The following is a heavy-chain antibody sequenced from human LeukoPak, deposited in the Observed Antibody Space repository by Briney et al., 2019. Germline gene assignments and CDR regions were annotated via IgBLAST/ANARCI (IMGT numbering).Heavy chain of an antibody. V-gene: IGHV4-39*01. CDR3: ARHFCTGGSCPDYFDY. J-gene: IGHJ4*02. Sequence: SETLSLTCAVSGGSISSSSNYWGWIRQPPGKGLEWIGSIYFSGNTCYKPSLKSRVTISVDTSKNQFSLRLSSVTVADTAVYYCARHFCTGGSCPDYFDYWGQGTLVTVSS. D-gene: IGHD2-15*01. CDR1: GGSISSSSNY. CDR2: IYFSGNT.